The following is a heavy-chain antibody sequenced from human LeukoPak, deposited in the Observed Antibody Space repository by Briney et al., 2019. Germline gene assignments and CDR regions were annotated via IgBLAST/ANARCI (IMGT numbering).Heavy chain of an antibody. CDR2: ISSSSSYI. CDR1: GFTFSSYS. CDR3: ARETPRRGETRDGYR. D-gene: IGHD5-24*01. Sequence: TAGGSLRLSCAASGFTFSSYSMNWVRQAPGKGLEWVSSISSSSSYIYYADSVKGRFTISRDNAKNSLYLQMNSLRAEDTAVYYCARETPRRGETRDGYRWGQGTVVTVSS. V-gene: IGHV3-21*01. J-gene: IGHJ4*02.